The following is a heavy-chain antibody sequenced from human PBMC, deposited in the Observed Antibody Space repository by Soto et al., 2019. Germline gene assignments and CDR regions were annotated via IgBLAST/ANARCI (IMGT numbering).Heavy chain of an antibody. V-gene: IGHV4-59*01. CDR2: IYSSGST. Sequence: PSETLSLTWTVSGGSISNYYWHWIRQPPGKGLEWIGYIYSSGSTTYTPSLKSRVTISVDTTKKQFSLNLSSMAAADTAVYYCARGGLGYGFELDYWGQGTRVTVSS. J-gene: IGHJ4*02. CDR3: ARGGLGYGFELDY. D-gene: IGHD3-3*01. CDR1: GGSISNYY.